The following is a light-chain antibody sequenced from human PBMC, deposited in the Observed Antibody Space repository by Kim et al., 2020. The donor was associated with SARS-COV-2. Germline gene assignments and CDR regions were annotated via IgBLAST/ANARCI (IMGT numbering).Light chain of an antibody. V-gene: IGKV1-27*01. CDR2: AAS. CDR1: QDIANY. Sequence: APGGDGVTITCRASQDIANYLAWYQQKPGKVPKLLVYAASALESGVPSRFSGNRSGTDFTLTISNLQPEDVATYYCQKYDSAPWTFGQGTKVDIK. CDR3: QKYDSAPWT. J-gene: IGKJ1*01.